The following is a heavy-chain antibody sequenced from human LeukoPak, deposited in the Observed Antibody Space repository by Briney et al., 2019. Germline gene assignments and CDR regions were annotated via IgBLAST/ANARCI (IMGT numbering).Heavy chain of an antibody. V-gene: IGHV3-23*01. CDR2: ITGSGGST. Sequence: PGGSLRLSCAASGFTFSSYAMSWVRQAPGKGLDWVSSITGSGGSTYYADSVKGRFTISRDNSKNTLFLQMTSLRAEDTAVYHCAKVYSIDAYNYSFDYWGQGTLVTVSS. D-gene: IGHD5-24*01. CDR3: AKVYSIDAYNYSFDY. J-gene: IGHJ4*02. CDR1: GFTFSSYA.